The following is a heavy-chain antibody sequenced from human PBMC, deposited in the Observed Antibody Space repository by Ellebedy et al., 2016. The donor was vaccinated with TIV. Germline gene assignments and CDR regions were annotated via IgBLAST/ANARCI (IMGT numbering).Heavy chain of an antibody. CDR2: VYTNGDT. D-gene: IGHD2-8*01. Sequence: GGSLRLSCAVSGFTVSNNYMAWVRQAPGRGLEWVSVVYTNGDTYYTDSVRGRFTMSRDTSKNMLFLQMNSLRAEDTAFYYCARAPDNVRSFDFWGQGTLVTVSS. CDR3: ARAPDNVRSFDF. V-gene: IGHV3-66*01. J-gene: IGHJ4*02. CDR1: GFTVSNNY.